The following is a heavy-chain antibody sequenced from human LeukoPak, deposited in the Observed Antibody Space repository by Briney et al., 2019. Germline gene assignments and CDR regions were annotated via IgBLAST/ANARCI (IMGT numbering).Heavy chain of an antibody. J-gene: IGHJ4*02. CDR3: GRGIPSGFYTPDY. CDR1: GFTFSDYW. Sequence: GGSLRLSCVASGFTFSDYWMSWVRQAPGMGLEWVANIETDGDEKNYVDSVKGRFTISRDNARNSLYLQMNSLRDEDTAVYYCGRGIPSGFYTPDYWGRGTLVTVSS. V-gene: IGHV3-7*01. D-gene: IGHD5-12*01. CDR2: IETDGDEK.